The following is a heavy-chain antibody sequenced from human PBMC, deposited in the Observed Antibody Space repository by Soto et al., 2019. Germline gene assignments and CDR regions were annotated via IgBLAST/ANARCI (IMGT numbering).Heavy chain of an antibody. Sequence: PXETLSLTCAVAGGSISSGDYSWSWIRQPPGKGLEWIGYIYHSGSTYYSPSLKSRVTISVDRSKNQFSLKLSSVTAADTAVYYCARAVGGRLPFDSWGQGALVTVSS. V-gene: IGHV4-30-2*01. CDR2: IYHSGST. CDR1: GGSISSGDYS. D-gene: IGHD4-17*01. CDR3: ARAVGGRLPFDS. J-gene: IGHJ4*02.